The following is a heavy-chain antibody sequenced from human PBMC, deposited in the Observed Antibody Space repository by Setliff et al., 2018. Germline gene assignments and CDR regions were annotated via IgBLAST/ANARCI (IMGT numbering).Heavy chain of an antibody. CDR3: ARDGGEY. CDR2: IKQDGSEK. J-gene: IGHJ4*02. Sequence: LRLSCVASGFTFSTYWMSWVRQAPGKGLEWVANIKQDGSEKYYVDSVKGRFTISRDNAKNSLYLQMNSLRAEDTAVYFCARDGGEYWGQGTLVTVSS. V-gene: IGHV3-7*01. CDR1: GFTFSTYW. D-gene: IGHD3-16*01.